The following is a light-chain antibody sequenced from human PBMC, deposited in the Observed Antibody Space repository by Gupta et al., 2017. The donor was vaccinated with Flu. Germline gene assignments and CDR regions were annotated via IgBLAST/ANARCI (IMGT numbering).Light chain of an antibody. CDR2: ENN. Sequence: QSVLTQPPSVSAAPGPKVTISCSGSSSNVGNNYVSWYQQLPGTTPKLLIYENNKRPSGIPDRFSGSRSDTSATLAITGLQTGDEADYYWDTWDSTMSGWVFGGGTKLTVL. V-gene: IGLV1-51*02. CDR1: SSNVGNNY. J-gene: IGLJ3*02. CDR3: DTWDSTMSGWV.